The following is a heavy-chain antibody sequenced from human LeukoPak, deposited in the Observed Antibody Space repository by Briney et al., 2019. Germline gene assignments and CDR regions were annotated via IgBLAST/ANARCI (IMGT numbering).Heavy chain of an antibody. CDR3: ARGRLKRVPFTKVAGALDY. D-gene: IGHD6-19*01. V-gene: IGHV1-18*01. J-gene: IGHJ4*02. Sequence: ASVRVSCKASGYTFRNYGITWVRQAPGQGLEWMGWIGTYNGNTDYAQKFQGRVIMTADTSTTTAHMELRSLRSDDTAVYYCARGRLKRVPFTKVAGALDYWGQGTRVTVSS. CDR1: GYTFRNYG. CDR2: IGTYNGNT.